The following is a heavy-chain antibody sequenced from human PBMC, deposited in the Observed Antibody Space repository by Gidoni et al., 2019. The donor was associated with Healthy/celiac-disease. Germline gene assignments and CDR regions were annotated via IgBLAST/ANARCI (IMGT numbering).Heavy chain of an antibody. J-gene: IGHJ4*02. CDR3: ARDVVVPAASSAMVLLWFGELDY. V-gene: IGHV3-30*04. CDR2: ISYDGSNK. CDR1: GFTFSSYA. Sequence: QVQLVESGGGVVQPGRSLRLSCAASGFTFSSYAMHWVRRAPGKGLEWVAVISYDGSNKYYADSVKGRFTISRDNSKKTLYLKMNSLRAEDTAVYHCARDVVVPAASSAMVLLWFGELDYWGQGTLVTVSS. D-gene: IGHD3-10*01.